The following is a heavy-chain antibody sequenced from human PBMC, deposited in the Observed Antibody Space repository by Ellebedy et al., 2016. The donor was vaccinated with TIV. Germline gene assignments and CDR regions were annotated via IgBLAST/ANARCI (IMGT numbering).Heavy chain of an antibody. Sequence: SETLSLXCTVSGGSVSSTNSYWTWIRQPPGKGLEWIGFIYYTGITNYNPSLKSRVTISVDRSRNKFSLELRSVTAADTAVYYCARGRHSYGYEWLDTWGQGTLASVSS. J-gene: IGHJ5*02. CDR2: IYYTGIT. V-gene: IGHV4-61*01. D-gene: IGHD5-18*01. CDR3: ARGRHSYGYEWLDT. CDR1: GGSVSSTNSY.